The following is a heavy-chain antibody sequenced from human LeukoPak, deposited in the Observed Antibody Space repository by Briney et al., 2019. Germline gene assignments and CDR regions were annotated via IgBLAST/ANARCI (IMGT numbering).Heavy chain of an antibody. Sequence: GGSLRLSCAASEFTFSSHWMSWVRQAPGKGLEWVANIKDDGSEKYYVDSVKGRFTISRDNANNSLYLQMNSLRAEDTAVYYCATYVNWVAGDVYGQGTTVSVCS. CDR1: EFTFSSHW. D-gene: IGHD1-1*01. J-gene: IGHJ6*01. CDR2: IKDDGSEK. CDR3: ATYVNWVAGDV. V-gene: IGHV3-7*01.